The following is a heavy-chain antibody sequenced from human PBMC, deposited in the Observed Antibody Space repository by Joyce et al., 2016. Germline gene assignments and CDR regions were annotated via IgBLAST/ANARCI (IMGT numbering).Heavy chain of an antibody. D-gene: IGHD2/OR15-2a*01. V-gene: IGHV3-7*04. J-gene: IGHJ3*02. CDR1: GFTSSEDW. CDR2: INPDGSEK. CDR3: ARNRGWFTYDI. Sequence: EVQLVESGGGFVLPGGSLRLSCAASGFTSSEDWMDWVRQTPGKGLEWVANINPDGSEKYYVDSVKGRFTISRDNAKNTLDLQMISLRVEDTAVYYCARNRGWFTYDIWGQGIKVTVSS.